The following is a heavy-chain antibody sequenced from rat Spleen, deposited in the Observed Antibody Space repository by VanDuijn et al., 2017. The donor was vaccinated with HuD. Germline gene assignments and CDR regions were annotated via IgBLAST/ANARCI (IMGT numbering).Heavy chain of an antibody. J-gene: IGHJ2*01. Sequence: EVQLQESGPGLVKPSQSLSLTCSVTDYSITSNFWGWIRKFPGNKMEWIGHISYSGSTSYNPSLKSRISITRDTSKNQFFLQLNSVTTEDTATYYCARRRGQVYNNYFDYWGQGVMVTVSS. CDR3: ARRRGQVYNNYFDY. D-gene: IGHD1-10*01. V-gene: IGHV3-1*01. CDR1: DYSITSNF. CDR2: ISYSGST.